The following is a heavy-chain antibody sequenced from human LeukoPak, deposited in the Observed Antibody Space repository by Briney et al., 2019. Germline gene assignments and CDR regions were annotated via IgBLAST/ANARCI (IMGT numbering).Heavy chain of an antibody. CDR2: IVVGSGNR. V-gene: IGHV1-58*02. D-gene: IGHD1/OR15-1a*01. CDR3: AARTPGRPEYFQH. Sequence: SVKVSCKASGFTFTSSAMQWVRQARGQRLEWIGWIVVGSGNRNYAQKFQERVSITRDMSTGTAYMELSSLRSEDTAVYFCAARTPGRPEYFQHWGQGTLVTVSS. CDR1: GFTFTSSA. J-gene: IGHJ1*01.